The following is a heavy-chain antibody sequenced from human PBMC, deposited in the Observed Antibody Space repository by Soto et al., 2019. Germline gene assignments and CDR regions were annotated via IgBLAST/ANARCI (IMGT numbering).Heavy chain of an antibody. CDR3: ARDPPRIAVAGPFDY. J-gene: IGHJ4*02. Sequence: GGSLRLSCAASGFSFSSLAMSWVRQAPGKGLEWVSSISGRGVDTLYADSVKGRFTISRDNSRNTLYLQMNSLRAEDTAVYYCARDPPRIAVAGPFDYWGQGTLVTVSS. CDR1: GFSFSSLA. D-gene: IGHD6-19*01. CDR2: ISGRGVDT. V-gene: IGHV3-23*01.